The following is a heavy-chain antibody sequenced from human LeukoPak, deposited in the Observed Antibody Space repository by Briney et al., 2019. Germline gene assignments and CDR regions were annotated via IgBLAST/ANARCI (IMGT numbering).Heavy chain of an antibody. CDR2: IHYAGST. J-gene: IGHJ4*02. D-gene: IGHD4-23*01. V-gene: IGHV4-59*12. CDR3: APQSGDYGGNSAY. CDR1: GGSISGYY. Sequence: PSETLSLTCTVSGGSISGYYWSWIRQPPGKGLEWIGYIHYAGSTNYNPSLKSRVTMSVDTSKNQFSLKLSSVTAADTAVYYCAPQSGDYGGNSAYWGQGTLVTVSS.